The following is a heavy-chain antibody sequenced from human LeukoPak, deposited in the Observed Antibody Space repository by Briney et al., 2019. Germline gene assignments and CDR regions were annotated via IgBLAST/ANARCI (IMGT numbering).Heavy chain of an antibody. CDR2: INHSGST. CDR3: ARFWSGVDYLDY. Sequence: TSETLSLTCAVYGGSFSGYYWSWIRQPPGKGLEWIGEINHSGSTNYNPSLKSRVTISVDTSKNQFSPKLSSVTAADTAVYYCARFWSGVDYLDYWGQGTLVTVSS. D-gene: IGHD2-8*01. J-gene: IGHJ4*02. CDR1: GGSFSGYY. V-gene: IGHV4-34*01.